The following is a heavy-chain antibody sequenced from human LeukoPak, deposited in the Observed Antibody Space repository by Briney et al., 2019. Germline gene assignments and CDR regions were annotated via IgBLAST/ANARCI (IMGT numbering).Heavy chain of an antibody. V-gene: IGHV4-38-2*01. Sequence: SETLSLTCAVSGYSISGGYYWGWIRQPPGKGLEWIGYIYHSGNTYYNPSLKSRVTMSVDTSKNQFSLKLSSVTAADTAVYYCARRPYYYYYTDVWGKGTTLTVSS. CDR1: GYSISGGYY. CDR3: ARRPYYYYYTDV. CDR2: IYHSGNT. J-gene: IGHJ6*03.